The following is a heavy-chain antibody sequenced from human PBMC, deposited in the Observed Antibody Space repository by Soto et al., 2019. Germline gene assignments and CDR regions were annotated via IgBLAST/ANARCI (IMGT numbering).Heavy chain of an antibody. D-gene: IGHD5-18*01. Sequence: TLSLTCTVPGGSIRSGGYYWSWVRQNPRRGLEWIGNIYYSGNTYYNPSLKSRLTISVDTSKSQFSLNLSSVTAADTAVYYCARDRLMATAGTARHYFGLDVWGQGTTVTVSS. CDR2: IYYSGNT. V-gene: IGHV4-31*03. CDR3: ARDRLMATAGTARHYFGLDV. J-gene: IGHJ6*02. CDR1: GGSIRSGGYY.